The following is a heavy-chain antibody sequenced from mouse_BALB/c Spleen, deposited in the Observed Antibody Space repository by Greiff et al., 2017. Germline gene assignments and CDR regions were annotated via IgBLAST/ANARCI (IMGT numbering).Heavy chain of an antibody. J-gene: IGHJ4*01. Sequence: EVQLQQSGTVLARPGASVKMSCKASGYSFTSYWMHWVKQRPGQGLEWIGAIYPGNSDTSYNQKFKGKAKLTAVTSASTAYMELSSLTNEDSAVYYCTGRGYDYDWAMDYWGQGTSVTVSS. CDR3: TGRGYDYDWAMDY. CDR1: GYSFTSYW. V-gene: IGHV1-5*01. CDR2: IYPGNSDT. D-gene: IGHD2-4*01.